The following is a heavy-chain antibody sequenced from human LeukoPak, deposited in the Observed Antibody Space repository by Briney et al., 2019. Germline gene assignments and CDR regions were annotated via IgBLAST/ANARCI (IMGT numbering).Heavy chain of an antibody. Sequence: GGSLRLSCAASGFTFSSYGMHWVRQAPGKGLVWVSRINTDGSSTKYADSVKGRFTISRDDAKNTVYLQMHSLRVEDTAVYYCARDQGGPDHWGQGTPVTVSS. CDR1: GFTFSSYG. CDR2: INTDGSST. J-gene: IGHJ4*02. D-gene: IGHD2-15*01. V-gene: IGHV3-74*01. CDR3: ARDQGGPDH.